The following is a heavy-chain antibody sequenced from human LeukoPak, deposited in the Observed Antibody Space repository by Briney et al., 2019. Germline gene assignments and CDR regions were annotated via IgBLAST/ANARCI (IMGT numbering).Heavy chain of an antibody. D-gene: IGHD2-15*01. Sequence: AGGSLRLSCAASGFTFSSYGMSWVRQAPGKGLEWVSAISGSGGSTYYADSVKGRFTISRDNSKNTLDLQMNSLRAEDTAVYYCAKDSLYCSGGSCYDYWGQGTLVTVSS. CDR2: ISGSGGST. V-gene: IGHV3-23*01. CDR3: AKDSLYCSGGSCYDY. CDR1: GFTFSSYG. J-gene: IGHJ4*02.